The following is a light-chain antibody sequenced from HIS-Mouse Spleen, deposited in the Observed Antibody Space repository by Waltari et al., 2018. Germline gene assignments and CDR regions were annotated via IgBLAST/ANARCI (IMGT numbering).Light chain of an antibody. Sequence: QSALTQPPSASGSPGQSVTISCTGTSSDVGGYNYVSWYQQHPGKAPKLMLYEVSQRPSGVPDRFSGSKSGNTASLTVSGLQAEDEADYYCSSYAGSNNLFGGGTKLTVL. V-gene: IGLV2-8*01. J-gene: IGLJ3*02. CDR2: EVS. CDR1: SSDVGGYNY. CDR3: SSYAGSNNL.